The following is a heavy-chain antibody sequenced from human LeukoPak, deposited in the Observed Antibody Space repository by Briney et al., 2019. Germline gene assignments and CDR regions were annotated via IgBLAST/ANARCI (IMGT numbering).Heavy chain of an antibody. CDR2: INPNSGGT. J-gene: IGHJ6*02. Sequence: ASVKVSCKASGYTFTGYYMLWVRQAPGQGLEWMGRINPNSGGTNYAQKFQGRVTMTRDTSISTAYMELSRLRSDDTAVYYCAGIMAGYYYYYYGMDVWGQGTTVTVSS. CDR1: GYTFTGYY. V-gene: IGHV1-2*06. CDR3: AGIMAGYYYYYYGMDV. D-gene: IGHD2-8*01.